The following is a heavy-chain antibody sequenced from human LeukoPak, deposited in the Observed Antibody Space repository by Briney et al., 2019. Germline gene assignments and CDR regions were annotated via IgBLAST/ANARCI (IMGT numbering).Heavy chain of an antibody. CDR3: TTEWYSYDSGSY. D-gene: IGHD3-10*01. CDR2: IKRKADGGTT. CDR1: GFTFSSYW. J-gene: IGHJ4*02. Sequence: GGSLRLSCAASGFTFSSYWMHWVRQAPGKGLEWVGRIKRKADGGTTDYAAPVKGRFTISRDGSKNTLYLQMNSLKTEDTAVYYCTTEWYSYDSGSYWGQGTLVTVSS. V-gene: IGHV3-15*01.